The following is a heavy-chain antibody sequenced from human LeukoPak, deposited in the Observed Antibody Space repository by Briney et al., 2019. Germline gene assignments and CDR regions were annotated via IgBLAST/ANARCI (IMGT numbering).Heavy chain of an antibody. V-gene: IGHV3-53*01. Sequence: LSLTCTVSGGSISSGGYYWSWVRQAPGQGLEWVSLIYSGGSTYYADSVKGRFSISRDNSKNTLFLQMNSLRAEDTAVYYCATDAHWGQGTLVTVSS. CDR1: GGSISSGGYY. CDR2: IYSGGST. J-gene: IGHJ4*02. CDR3: ATDAH.